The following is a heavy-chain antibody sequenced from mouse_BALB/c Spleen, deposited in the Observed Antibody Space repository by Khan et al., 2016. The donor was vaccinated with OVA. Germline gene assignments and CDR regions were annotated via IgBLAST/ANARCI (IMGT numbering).Heavy chain of an antibody. D-gene: IGHD2-10*01. CDR1: GFPLTNYG. V-gene: IGHV2-6-1*01. CDR2: IWSDGSA. J-gene: IGHJ4*01. CDR3: ARQPYYHYYIMDY. Sequence: QVQLKQSGPGPVAPSQSLSITCTISGFPLTNYGVHWVRQPPGKGLEWLGVIWSDGSATYTSALKSRLSISKDNSKNQVFLKMNSLQTDDTAMYYCARQPYYHYYIMDYWGQGTSVTVSS.